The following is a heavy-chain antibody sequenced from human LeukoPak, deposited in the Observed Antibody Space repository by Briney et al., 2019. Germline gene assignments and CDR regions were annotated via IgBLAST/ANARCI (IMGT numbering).Heavy chain of an antibody. V-gene: IGHV4-39*07. D-gene: IGHD6-13*01. Sequence: PSETLSLTCTVSGGSISSSSYYWGWIRQPPGKGLEWIGSIYYSGSTNYNPSLKSRVTISVDTSKNQFSLKLSSVTAADTAVYYCARGVAAAGTNYFDYWGQGTLVTVSS. CDR1: GGSISSSSYY. CDR3: ARGVAAAGTNYFDY. CDR2: IYYSGST. J-gene: IGHJ4*02.